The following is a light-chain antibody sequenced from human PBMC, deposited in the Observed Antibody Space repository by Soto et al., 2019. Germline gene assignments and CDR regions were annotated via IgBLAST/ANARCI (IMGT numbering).Light chain of an antibody. V-gene: IGKV3-20*01. J-gene: IGKJ4*01. Sequence: EIVLTQSPGTLSLSPGERANLSCRASQSVSNSYLAWYHQKTGQAPRLLIYGASSRATGIPDRFSGSGFGTDFTFTISRLEPEDFAVYYCQQYGRSPLTFGGGTKVDIK. CDR3: QQYGRSPLT. CDR2: GAS. CDR1: QSVSNSY.